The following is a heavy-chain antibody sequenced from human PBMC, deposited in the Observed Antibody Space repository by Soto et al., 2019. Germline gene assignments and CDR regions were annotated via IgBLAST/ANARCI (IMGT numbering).Heavy chain of an antibody. CDR1: GFTFSSYT. Sequence: ESGGGLVKPGGPLRLSCSASGFTFSSYTMNWVRQAPGKGLEWLSSISSRGNYIKYAASAKGRFTISRDNARNSLYLQMSSLRAEDTAVYYCARLWFGESTFDYWGQGTLLTVSS. CDR3: ARLWFGESTFDY. D-gene: IGHD3-10*01. CDR2: ISSRGNYI. J-gene: IGHJ4*02. V-gene: IGHV3-21*01.